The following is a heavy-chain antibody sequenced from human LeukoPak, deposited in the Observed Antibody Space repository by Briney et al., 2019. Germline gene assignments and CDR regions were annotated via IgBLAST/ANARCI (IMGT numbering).Heavy chain of an antibody. V-gene: IGHV5-51*01. CDR3: ARPYSSGWPYSFEY. CDR2: VYPGDSDT. J-gene: IGHJ4*02. Sequence: GESLKISRKGSGYSFTSYWIGWVRQMPGKGLEWMGIVYPGDSDTRYSPSFQGQVTISADKSISTAYLQWSSLKASDTAMYFCARPYSSGWPYSFEYWGQGTLVSVSS. D-gene: IGHD6-19*01. CDR1: GYSFTSYW.